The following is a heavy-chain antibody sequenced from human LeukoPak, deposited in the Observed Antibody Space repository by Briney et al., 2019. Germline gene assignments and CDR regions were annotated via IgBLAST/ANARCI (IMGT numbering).Heavy chain of an antibody. CDR2: ISSSSSYI. CDR3: ARARHSSSWYWDY. Sequence: KSGGSLRPSCAASGFTFSNYAMSWVRQAPGKGLEWVSSISSSSSYIYYADSVKGRFTISRDNAKNSLYLQMNSLRAEDTAVYYCARARHSSSWYWDYWGQGTLVTVSS. V-gene: IGHV3-21*01. D-gene: IGHD6-13*01. J-gene: IGHJ4*02. CDR1: GFTFSNYA.